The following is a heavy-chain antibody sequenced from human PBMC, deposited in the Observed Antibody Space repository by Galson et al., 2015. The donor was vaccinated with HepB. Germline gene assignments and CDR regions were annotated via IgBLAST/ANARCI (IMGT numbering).Heavy chain of an antibody. Sequence: SLRLSCAASGFTFSSYGMHWVRQAPGKGLEWVAVIWYDGSNKYYADSVKGRFTISRDNSKNTLYLQMNSLRAEDAAVYYCAKDRMATIYYFDYWGQGTLVTVSS. CDR1: GFTFSSYG. CDR3: AKDRMATIYYFDY. V-gene: IGHV3-33*06. D-gene: IGHD5-24*01. CDR2: IWYDGSNK. J-gene: IGHJ4*02.